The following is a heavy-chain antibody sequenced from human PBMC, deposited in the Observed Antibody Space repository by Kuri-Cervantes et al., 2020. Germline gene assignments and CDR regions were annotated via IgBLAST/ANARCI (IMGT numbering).Heavy chain of an antibody. CDR3: AKKAQVTTSTGLFDY. J-gene: IGHJ4*02. V-gene: IGHV3-11*04. CDR1: GFTFSDYY. CDR2: ISSDGSSI. D-gene: IGHD4-17*01. Sequence: GGSLRLSCAASGFTFSDYYMSWIRQAPGEGLEWVSYISSDGSSIYYADSVKGRFTISRDNSKNTLYLQMNSLRTEDTAVYYCAKKAQVTTSTGLFDYWGQGTLVTDSS.